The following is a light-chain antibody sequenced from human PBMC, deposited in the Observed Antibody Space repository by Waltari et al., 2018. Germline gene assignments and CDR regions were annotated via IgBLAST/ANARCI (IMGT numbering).Light chain of an antibody. V-gene: IGKV1-39*01. CDR1: QSISSS. Sequence: DIQMTQSPSSLSASVGDRVTITCRASQSISSSLNWFQQKPGKAPKPLISTASSLQSGVPSRFSGSGSGTDFTLTISSLQAEDVAVYYCQQYYSTGTFGPGTKVDIK. J-gene: IGKJ3*01. CDR2: TAS. CDR3: QQYYSTGT.